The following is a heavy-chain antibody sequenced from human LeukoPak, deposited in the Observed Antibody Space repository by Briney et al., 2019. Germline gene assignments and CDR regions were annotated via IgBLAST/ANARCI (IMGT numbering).Heavy chain of an antibody. Sequence: ASVKVSCKASGYTFTSYDINWVRQATGQGLEWMGWMNPNSGNTGYAQKFQGRVTMTRNTSISTAYMELSSLRSEDTAVYYCAREGKSPYDDYPREFFYWGQGTLLTVSS. D-gene: IGHD4-17*01. CDR3: AREGKSPYDDYPREFFY. CDR1: GYTFTSYD. V-gene: IGHV1-8*01. CDR2: MNPNSGNT. J-gene: IGHJ4*02.